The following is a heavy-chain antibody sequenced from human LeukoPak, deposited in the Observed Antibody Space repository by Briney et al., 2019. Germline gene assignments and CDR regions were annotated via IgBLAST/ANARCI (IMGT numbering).Heavy chain of an antibody. Sequence: SETLSLTCTVSGGSISSYYWSWMRQPAGKGLEWIGRIYTSGSTNYNPSLKSRVTMSVDKSKNQFSLKLSSVTAADTAVYYCASSYYYDNGPTDWGQGTLVTVSS. CDR2: IYTSGST. CDR1: GGSISSYY. CDR3: ASSYYYDNGPTD. V-gene: IGHV4-4*07. D-gene: IGHD3-22*01. J-gene: IGHJ4*02.